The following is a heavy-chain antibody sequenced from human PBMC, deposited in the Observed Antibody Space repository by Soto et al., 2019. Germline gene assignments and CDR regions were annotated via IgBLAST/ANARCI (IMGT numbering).Heavy chain of an antibody. D-gene: IGHD7-27*01. Sequence: QVQLVQSGAEVQKPGASVKVSCQASGYTFTSNFIHWVRQAPGQGLEWMGEINPRAGSTTYAQKFQGRVTVTSDTSTSIVSMNLSSLPSDGTAVSYCTRLRLLTGAFDVWGQGTMVTVSS. V-gene: IGHV1-46*03. J-gene: IGHJ3*01. CDR1: GYTFTSNF. CDR2: INPRAGST. CDR3: TRLRLLTGAFDV.